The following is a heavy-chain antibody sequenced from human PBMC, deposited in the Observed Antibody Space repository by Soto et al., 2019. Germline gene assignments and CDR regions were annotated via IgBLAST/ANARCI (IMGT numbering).Heavy chain of an antibody. J-gene: IGHJ4*02. V-gene: IGHV3-23*01. CDR1: GFTFSSYA. Sequence: GGSLRLSCAASGFTFSSYAMSWVRQAPGKGLEWVSAISGSGGSTYYADSVKGRFTISRDNSKNTLYLQMNSLNAEDTAVYYCAKVDYYYGSGHGFDYWGQGTLVTVSS. D-gene: IGHD3-10*01. CDR3: AKVDYYYGSGHGFDY. CDR2: ISGSGGST.